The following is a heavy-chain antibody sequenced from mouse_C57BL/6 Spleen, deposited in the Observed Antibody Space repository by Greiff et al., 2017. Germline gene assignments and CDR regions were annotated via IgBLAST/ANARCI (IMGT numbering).Heavy chain of an antibody. CDR1: GYTFTSYW. CDR2: IHPSDSDT. D-gene: IGHD1-1*01. CDR3: AITTGVASGPYYAMDY. Sequence: QVQLQQPGAELVKPGASVKVSCKASGYTFTSYWMHWVKQRPGQGLAWIGRIHPSDSDTNYNQKFKGKATLTVDKSSSTAYMQLRSLTSDDSAVXYCAITTGVASGPYYAMDYWGQGTSVTVSS. V-gene: IGHV1-74*01. J-gene: IGHJ4*01.